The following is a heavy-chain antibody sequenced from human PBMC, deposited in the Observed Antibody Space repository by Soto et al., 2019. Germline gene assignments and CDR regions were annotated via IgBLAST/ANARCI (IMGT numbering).Heavy chain of an antibody. V-gene: IGHV3-33*01. CDR2: IWYDGSNK. CDR1: GFTFSSYG. CDR3: ARVPGITTLADY. J-gene: IGHJ4*02. D-gene: IGHD3-9*01. Sequence: PGGSLRLSCAASGFTFSSYGMHWVRQAPGKGLEWVAVIWYDGSNKYYADSVKGRFTISRDNSKNTLYLQMNSLRAEDTAVYYCARVPGITTLADYWGQGTLVTVSS.